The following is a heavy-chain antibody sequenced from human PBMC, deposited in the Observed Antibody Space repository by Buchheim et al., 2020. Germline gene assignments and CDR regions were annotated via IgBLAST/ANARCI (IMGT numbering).Heavy chain of an antibody. CDR3: ARVPADYCSSTSCYVPDGMDV. CDR1: GGSISSGGYY. Sequence: QVQLQESGPGLVKPSQTLSLTCTVSGGSISSGGYYWSWIRQHPGKGLEWIGYIYYSGSTYYNPSLKSRVTLSVDTHKNQFSLKLSSVTAADTAVYYCARVPADYCSSTSCYVPDGMDVWGQGTT. J-gene: IGHJ6*02. CDR2: IYYSGST. V-gene: IGHV4-31*03. D-gene: IGHD2-2*01.